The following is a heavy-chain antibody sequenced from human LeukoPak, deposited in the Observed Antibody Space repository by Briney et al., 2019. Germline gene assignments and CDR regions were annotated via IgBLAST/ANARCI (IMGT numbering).Heavy chain of an antibody. CDR3: AREEANGALFDL. V-gene: IGHV6-1*01. J-gene: IGHJ5*02. CDR2: TYYRSKWYT. Sequence: SQTLSLTCAISGDSVSSNSATWDWIRQSPSRGLEWLGRTYYRSKWYTDYAAFVKSRITIKPDTSTNRFSLQLSSVTPEDTGVYYCAREEANGALFDLWGQGTVVTVSA. CDR1: GDSVSSNSAT. D-gene: IGHD2-8*01.